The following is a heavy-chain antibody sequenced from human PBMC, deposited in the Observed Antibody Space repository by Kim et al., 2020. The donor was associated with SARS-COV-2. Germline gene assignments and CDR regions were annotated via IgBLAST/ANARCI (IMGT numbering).Heavy chain of an antibody. Sequence: ASVMVSCKASGYTFTSYDINWVRQATGQGLEWMGWMNPNSGNTGYAQKFQGRVTMTRNTSISTAYMELSSLRSEDTAVYYCARGDYGDYAVDYWGQGTLVTVSS. D-gene: IGHD4-17*01. CDR3: ARGDYGDYAVDY. CDR2: MNPNSGNT. J-gene: IGHJ4*02. CDR1: GYTFTSYD. V-gene: IGHV1-8*01.